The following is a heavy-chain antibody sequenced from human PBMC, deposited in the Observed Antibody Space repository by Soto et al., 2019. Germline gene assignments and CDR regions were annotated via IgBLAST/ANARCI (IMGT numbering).Heavy chain of an antibody. J-gene: IGHJ4*01. CDR2: VSHDRRNT. D-gene: IGHD6-19*01. CDR1: GLTFSDCS. CDR3: ASDRGWNLFDY. Sequence: SLILFCRVSGLTFSDCSIDWVRQAPGKGLEWVAVVSHDRRNTHYADSVKGRFTISRDSSKNTVSLEMTSLRAEDTAVYFCASDRGWNLFDYWGQGTLVTVPQ. V-gene: IGHV3-30*03.